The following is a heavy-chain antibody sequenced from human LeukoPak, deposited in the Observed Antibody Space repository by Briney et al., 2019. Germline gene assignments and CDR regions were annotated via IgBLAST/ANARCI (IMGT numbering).Heavy chain of an antibody. D-gene: IGHD6-19*01. CDR1: GFTFKSYE. CDR3: ARNRASSGWYVFDL. V-gene: IGHV3-48*03. CDR2: ISSSGSTK. Sequence: GGSLRLSCAASGFTFKSYEMNWVRQAPGKGLEWVSYISSSGSTKYYADSVKGRFTISRDNAKNSLYLQMNSLRAEDTAVYYCARNRASSGWYVFDLWGRGTLVTVSS. J-gene: IGHJ2*01.